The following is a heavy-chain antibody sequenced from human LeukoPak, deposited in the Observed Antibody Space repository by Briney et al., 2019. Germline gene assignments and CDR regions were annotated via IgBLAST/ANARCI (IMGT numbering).Heavy chain of an antibody. V-gene: IGHV3-23*01. Sequence: GGSLRLSCAASGSTFSRYAMSWVRQAPGKGLEWLSAISESDGSTYYADSVKGRFTISRDNSKNTLYLQMNSLEADDTAVYFCAKDISQGYTFGSIEEDYWGQGTLVTVSS. J-gene: IGHJ4*02. CDR1: GSTFSRYA. CDR3: AKDISQGYTFGSIEEDY. D-gene: IGHD5-18*01. CDR2: ISESDGST.